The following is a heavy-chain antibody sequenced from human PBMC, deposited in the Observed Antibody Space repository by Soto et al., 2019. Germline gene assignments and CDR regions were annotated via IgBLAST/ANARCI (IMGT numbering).Heavy chain of an antibody. D-gene: IGHD3-10*01. J-gene: IGHJ4*02. CDR2: IYHSGST. Sequence: QVQLQESGPGLVKPSGTLSLTCAVSGGSISSSNWWSWVRQPPGKGLEWIGKIYHSGSTNYNPSLKSRVTISVDKSTNPSSLKLSSVTAADTAVYYCARVYMVRGTIIRYFDYWGQGTLVTVSS. CDR1: GGSISSSNW. CDR3: ARVYMVRGTIIRYFDY. V-gene: IGHV4-4*02.